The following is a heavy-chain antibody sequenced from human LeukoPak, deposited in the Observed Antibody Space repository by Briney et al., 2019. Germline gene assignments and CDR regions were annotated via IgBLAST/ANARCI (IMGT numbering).Heavy chain of an antibody. D-gene: IGHD6-19*01. V-gene: IGHV4-34*01. Sequence: SETLSLTCAVYGGSFSGYYWSWIRQPPGKGLEWIGEINHSGSTNYNPSLKSRVTISVDTSKNQFSLKLSSVTAADTAVYYCAREYSSGPIDYWGQGTLVTVSS. CDR1: GGSFSGYY. CDR3: AREYSSGPIDY. CDR2: INHSGST. J-gene: IGHJ4*02.